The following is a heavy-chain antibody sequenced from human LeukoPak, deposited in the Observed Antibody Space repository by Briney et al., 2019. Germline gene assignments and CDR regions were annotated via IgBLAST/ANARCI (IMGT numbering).Heavy chain of an antibody. CDR2: IYHSGST. CDR3: AREAPGNNYADY. CDR1: GGSISSGGYY. Sequence: SETLSLTCTVSGGSISSGGYYWSWIRQPPGKGLEWIGYIYHSGSTYYNPSLKSRVTISVDRSKNQFSLKLSSVTAADTAVYYCAREAPGNNYADYWGQGTLVTVSS. V-gene: IGHV4-30-2*01. J-gene: IGHJ4*02. D-gene: IGHD4-11*01.